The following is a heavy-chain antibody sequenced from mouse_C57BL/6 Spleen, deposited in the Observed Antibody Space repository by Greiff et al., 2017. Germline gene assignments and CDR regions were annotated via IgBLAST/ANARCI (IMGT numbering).Heavy chain of an antibody. Sequence: QVQLKQSGAELVRPGTSVKVSCKASGYTFTNYLIEWVKQRPGQGLEWIGVINPGSGGTNYNEKFKGKATLTADKSSSTAYMQLSILTSEDSAVYFWARSDDPWFAYWGQGTLVTVSA. CDR1: GYTFTNYL. CDR3: ARSDDPWFAY. CDR2: INPGSGGT. V-gene: IGHV1-54*01. J-gene: IGHJ3*01.